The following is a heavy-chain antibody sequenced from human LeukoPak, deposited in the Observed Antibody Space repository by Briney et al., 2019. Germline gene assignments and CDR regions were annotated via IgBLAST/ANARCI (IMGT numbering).Heavy chain of an antibody. CDR3: ARAIQSQLLKGYFDF. Sequence: GGSLTLSCAASGFTVTSSYMSWVRQAPGKGLEWVSVIYSDGSTYYADSVKGRFSISRDHSKNTVLLQMNSLRAEDTAVYYCARAIQSQLLKGYFDFWGQGALVTVSS. CDR2: IYSDGST. J-gene: IGHJ4*02. V-gene: IGHV3-53*01. CDR1: GFTVTSSY. D-gene: IGHD2-2*01.